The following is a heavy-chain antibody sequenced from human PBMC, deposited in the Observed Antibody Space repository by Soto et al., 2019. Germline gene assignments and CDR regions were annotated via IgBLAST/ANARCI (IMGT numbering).Heavy chain of an antibody. CDR2: IKQDGSEK. J-gene: IGHJ6*03. CDR3: ARVTDFWSGKRDYYYYMDV. Sequence: GGSLRLSCAASGFTFSSYWMSWVRQAPGKGLEWVANIKQDGSEKYYVDSVKGRFTISRDNAKNSLYLQMNSLRAEDTAVYYCARVTDFWSGKRDYYYYMDVWGKGTTVTVSS. D-gene: IGHD3-3*01. CDR1: GFTFSSYW. V-gene: IGHV3-7*01.